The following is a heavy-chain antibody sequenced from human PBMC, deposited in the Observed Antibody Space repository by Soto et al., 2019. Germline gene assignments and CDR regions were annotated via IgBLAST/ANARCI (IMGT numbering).Heavy chain of an antibody. Sequence: GGSLRLSCAASGFTFSNYWMNWVRQAPGKGLEWVANIKQDGSEKDYVDSVKGRFTISRDNAKNSLYLQMNSLSAEDTAVFYRAKDGPDDGSGYFSFEYWGQGTLVTVSS. J-gene: IGHJ4*02. CDR3: AKDGPDDGSGYFSFEY. V-gene: IGHV3-7*03. CDR1: GFTFSNYW. CDR2: IKQDGSEK. D-gene: IGHD3-22*01.